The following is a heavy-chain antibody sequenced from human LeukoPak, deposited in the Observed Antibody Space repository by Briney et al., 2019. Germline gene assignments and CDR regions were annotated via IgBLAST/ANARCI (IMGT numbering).Heavy chain of an antibody. CDR3: ARERVVVPAVYFDL. D-gene: IGHD2-2*01. J-gene: IGHJ5*02. V-gene: IGHV1-2*02. CDR2: INPNSGGT. Sequence: GASVKVSCKASGYTFTGYYMHWVRQAPGQGLEWMGWINPNSGGTNYAQKFQGRVTMTRGTSISTAYMELSRLRSDDTAVYYCARERVVVPAVYFDLWGQGTLVTVSS. CDR1: GYTFTGYY.